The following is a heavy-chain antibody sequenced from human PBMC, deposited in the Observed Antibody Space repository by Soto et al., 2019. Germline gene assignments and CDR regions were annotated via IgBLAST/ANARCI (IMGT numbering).Heavy chain of an antibody. V-gene: IGHV1-58*01. J-gene: IGHJ6*02. CDR2: IVVGSGNT. D-gene: IGHD3-16*02. CDR1: GFTFTSSA. Sequence: GASVKVSCKASGFTFTSSAVQWVRQARGQRLEWIGWIVVGSGNTNYAQKFQERVTITREMSTSTAYMELSSLRSEDTAVYYCAADCPYDYVWGRYRRNYYYYGMDGWGQGTTVTVYS. CDR3: AADCPYDYVWGRYRRNYYYYGMDG.